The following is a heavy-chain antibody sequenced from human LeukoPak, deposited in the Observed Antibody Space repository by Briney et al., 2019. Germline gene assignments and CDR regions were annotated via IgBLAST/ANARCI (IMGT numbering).Heavy chain of an antibody. CDR2: IYSGGST. CDR1: GFTVSSTY. Sequence: GGSLRLSCAASGFTVSSTYMSWVCQAPGKGLEWVSVIYSGGSTYYSDSVKGPFTISRDNSKNTLYLQMNSLRAEDTAVYYCARDRLYSSSSEDYWGQGTLVTVSS. CDR3: ARDRLYSSSSEDY. V-gene: IGHV3-53*01. J-gene: IGHJ4*02. D-gene: IGHD6-6*01.